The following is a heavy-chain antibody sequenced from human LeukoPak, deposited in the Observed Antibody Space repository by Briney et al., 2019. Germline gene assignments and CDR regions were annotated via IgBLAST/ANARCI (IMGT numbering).Heavy chain of an antibody. V-gene: IGHV3-7*01. CDR3: AREYSSSSYGY. Sequence: PGGSLRLSCAASGFTFSSYWMSWVRQAPGEGLEWVANIKQDGSEKYYVDSVKGRFTISRDTAKNSLYLQMNSLGAEDTAVYYCAREYSSSSYGYWGQGTVVTVSS. CDR1: GFTFSSYW. J-gene: IGHJ4*02. CDR2: IKQDGSEK. D-gene: IGHD6-6*01.